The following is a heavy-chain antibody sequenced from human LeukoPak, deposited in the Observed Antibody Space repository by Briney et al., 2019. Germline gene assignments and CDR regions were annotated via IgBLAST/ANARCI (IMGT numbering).Heavy chain of an antibody. CDR1: GFTFGGYA. V-gene: IGHV3-23*01. Sequence: GGSLRLSCTASGFTFGGYAMTWVRQAPGKGLEWVASISGGSEDSYYADSVKGRFTISRDNSRSTLYMQMNSLRADDTAVYYCGRTIAQYSNSWLYYYYGLDVWGQGTTVTVSS. J-gene: IGHJ6*02. D-gene: IGHD6-13*01. CDR2: ISGGSEDS. CDR3: GRTIAQYSNSWLYYYYGLDV.